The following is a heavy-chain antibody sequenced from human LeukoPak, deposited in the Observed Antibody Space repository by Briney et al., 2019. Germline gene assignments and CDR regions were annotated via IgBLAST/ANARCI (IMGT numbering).Heavy chain of an antibody. J-gene: IGHJ4*02. V-gene: IGHV1-2*02. CDR2: INPNSGGT. D-gene: IGHD6-13*01. Sequence: ASVKVSCKASGYTFTGYYMYWVRQAPGQGLEWMGWINPNSGGTNYAQKFQGRVTMTRDTSISTAYMELSRLRSDDTAVYYCARTGYSSTYRFTGDYWGPGTLVTVSS. CDR3: ARTGYSSTYRFTGDY. CDR1: GYTFTGYY.